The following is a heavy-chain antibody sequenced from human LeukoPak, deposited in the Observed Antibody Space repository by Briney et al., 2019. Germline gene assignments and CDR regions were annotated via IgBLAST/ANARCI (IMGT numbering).Heavy chain of an antibody. V-gene: IGHV3-23*01. J-gene: IGHJ4*02. CDR3: AKGLLVVSLVDS. Sequence: GGSLRLSCAASGFTFSSHAMTWVRQASGKGLEWVSGISGNGGYTYYADSAKGRFTISRDNSKNTLYLQMNSLRAEDTAVYYCAKGLLVVSLVDSWGQGILVTVSS. D-gene: IGHD3-22*01. CDR1: GFTFSSHA. CDR2: ISGNGGYT.